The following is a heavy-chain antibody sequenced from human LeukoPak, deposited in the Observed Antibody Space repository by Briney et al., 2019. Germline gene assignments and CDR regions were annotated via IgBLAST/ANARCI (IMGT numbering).Heavy chain of an antibody. V-gene: IGHV1-2*02. D-gene: IGHD4-17*01. CDR2: INPNSGAT. Sequence: ASVKVSCKASGYTFTGYYMHWVRQASGQGLEWMGWINPNSGATNYAQNFQGRVTMTRDTSISTAYMELSRLRSDDMAVYYCARVPFYGDYEEFFDYWGQGTLVIVSS. J-gene: IGHJ4*02. CDR1: GYTFTGYY. CDR3: ARVPFYGDYEEFFDY.